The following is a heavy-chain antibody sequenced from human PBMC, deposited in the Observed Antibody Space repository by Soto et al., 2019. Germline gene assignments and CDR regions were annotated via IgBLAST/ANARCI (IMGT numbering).Heavy chain of an antibody. V-gene: IGHV4-59*01. CDR2: IYYRGST. D-gene: IGHD6-13*01. CDR1: GGSISSYY. Sequence: KPSETLSLTCTVSGGSISSYYWSWIRQSPGKGLEWIGYIYYRGSTNYNPSLKSRVTISVETSKNQFSLKLTSVTAADTAVYYCARDLLRSSRYYFDYWGQGTLVTVSS. CDR3: ARDLLRSSRYYFDY. J-gene: IGHJ4*02.